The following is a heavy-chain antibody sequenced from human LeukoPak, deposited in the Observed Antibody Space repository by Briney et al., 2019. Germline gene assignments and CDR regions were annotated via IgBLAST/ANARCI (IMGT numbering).Heavy chain of an antibody. D-gene: IGHD2-21*02. CDR3: ARDLGDPTDY. J-gene: IGHJ4*02. Sequence: TGGSLRLSCAASGFTVSSSYMTWVRQAPGKGLEWVSVIYSGGDTFYADSVKGRFTISRDNSKNTLYLQMNSLRAEDTAVYYCARDLGDPTDYWGQGTLVTVSS. CDR1: GFTVSSSY. V-gene: IGHV3-53*01. CDR2: IYSGGDT.